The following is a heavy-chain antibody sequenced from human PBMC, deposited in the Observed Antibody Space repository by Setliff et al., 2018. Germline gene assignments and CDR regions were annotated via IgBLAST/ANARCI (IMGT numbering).Heavy chain of an antibody. V-gene: IGHV1-2*02. J-gene: IGHJ4*02. Sequence: ASVKVSCKASGNRFTDYFLHWVRQAPGQGLEWMGWINPNSGDTHSAQKFQGRVTMTRDTSINTAYMELSDLTSDDTAMYYCARSGSFGMRYWFDYWGQGALVTVSS. CDR2: INPNSGDT. CDR3: ARSGSFGMRYWFDY. CDR1: GNRFTDYF. D-gene: IGHD1-26*01.